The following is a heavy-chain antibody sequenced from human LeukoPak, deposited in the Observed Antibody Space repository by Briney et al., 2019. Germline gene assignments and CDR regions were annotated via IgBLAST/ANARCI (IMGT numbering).Heavy chain of an antibody. CDR3: AREGSDSSGYYWYFDL. J-gene: IGHJ2*01. Sequence: SVKVSCKASGGTFSSYAISWVRQAPGQGLEWMGGIIPIFGTANYAQKFQGRVTITADESTSTAYMELSSLRSEDTAVYYCAREGSDSSGYYWYFDLWGRGTLVTVSS. V-gene: IGHV1-69*13. CDR1: GGTFSSYA. D-gene: IGHD3-22*01. CDR2: IIPIFGTA.